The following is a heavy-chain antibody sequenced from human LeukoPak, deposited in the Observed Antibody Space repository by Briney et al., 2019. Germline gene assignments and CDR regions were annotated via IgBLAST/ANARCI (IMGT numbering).Heavy chain of an antibody. CDR3: ARGEYGSGSYHIDY. V-gene: IGHV3-21*01. D-gene: IGHD3-10*01. CDR2: ISGSSGYI. J-gene: IGHJ4*02. Sequence: PGGSLRLSCAASGFTFSSSAMSWVRQAPGKGLEWVSFISGSSGYIYYADSVKGRFTISRDNAKKSLYLQMNSLRAEDTAVYYCARGEYGSGSYHIDYWGQGTLVTVSS. CDR1: GFTFSSSA.